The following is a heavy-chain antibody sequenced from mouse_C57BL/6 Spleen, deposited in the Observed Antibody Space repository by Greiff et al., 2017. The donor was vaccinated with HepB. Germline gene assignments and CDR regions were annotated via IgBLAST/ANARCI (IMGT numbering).Heavy chain of an antibody. D-gene: IGHD1-1*01. Sequence: QVQLQQPGPELVQSGASVKLSCKASGYTFTSYWMHWVKQRTGQGLEWIGNINHSNGGTNYNEKFKSKATLTVYKSSSTAYMQLSSLTSEDSAVYYCAKPGDYGSRSYLYCDVWGTGTTVTVSS. J-gene: IGHJ1*03. CDR2: INHSNGGT. V-gene: IGHV1-53*01. CDR1: GYTFTSYW. CDR3: AKPGDYGSRSYLYCDV.